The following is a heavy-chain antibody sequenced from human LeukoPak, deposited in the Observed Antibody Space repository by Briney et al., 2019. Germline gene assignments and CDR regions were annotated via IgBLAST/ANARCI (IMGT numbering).Heavy chain of an antibody. CDR3: ARSGYYDSSGYPDY. Sequence: GGSLRLSCAASGFTFSSYGIHWVRQAPGKGLEWVAVISYHGSDQFYADSVEGRFTVSRDNSKNTLYLQMNSLRPEDTAVYYCARSGYYDSSGYPDYWGQGTLVTVSS. D-gene: IGHD3-22*01. J-gene: IGHJ4*02. CDR2: ISYHGSDQ. CDR1: GFTFSSYG. V-gene: IGHV3-30*03.